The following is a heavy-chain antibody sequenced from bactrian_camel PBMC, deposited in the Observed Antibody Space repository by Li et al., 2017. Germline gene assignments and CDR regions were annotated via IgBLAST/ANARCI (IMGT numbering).Heavy chain of an antibody. CDR2: IWTGADVT. D-gene: IGHD1*01. CDR3: ARDVYFHSSPPPDCQHSAYNY. Sequence: SCAYSGFTLSANCMGWFRQAPGKEREGVARIWTGADVTYYTDSVQGRFTISHEKAKNTVYLQMSSLKPDDTAMYYCARDVYFHSSPPPDCQHSAYNYWGRGTQVTVS. V-gene: IGHV3S28*01. J-gene: IGHJ4*01. CDR1: GFTLSANC.